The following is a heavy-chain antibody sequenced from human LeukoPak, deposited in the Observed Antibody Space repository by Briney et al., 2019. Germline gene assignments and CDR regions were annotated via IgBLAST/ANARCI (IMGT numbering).Heavy chain of an antibody. CDR2: INPTGGST. V-gene: IGHV1-46*01. CDR1: GYTFTSYY. J-gene: IGHJ3*02. D-gene: IGHD1-26*01. CDR3: AILRSGSDDAFDI. Sequence: ASVKVSCKASGYTFTSYYMHWVRQAPGQGLEWMGLINPTGGSTGYAQKFQGRVTMTRDMSTSTVYMELSSLRSEDTAVYYCAILRSGSDDAFDIWGQGTMVTVSS.